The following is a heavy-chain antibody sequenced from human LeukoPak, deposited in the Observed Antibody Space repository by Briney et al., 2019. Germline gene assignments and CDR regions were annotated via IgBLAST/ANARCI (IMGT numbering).Heavy chain of an antibody. CDR3: ARDKPDSSGYPMDAFDI. CDR2: IYYSGST. J-gene: IGHJ3*02. V-gene: IGHV4-59*01. Sequence: SETLSLTCTVSGGSISSCYWSWIRQPPGKGLEWIGYIYYSGSTNYNPSLKSRVTISVDTSKNQFSLKLSSVTAADTAVYYCARDKPDSSGYPMDAFDIWGQGTMVTVSS. CDR1: GGSISSCY. D-gene: IGHD3-22*01.